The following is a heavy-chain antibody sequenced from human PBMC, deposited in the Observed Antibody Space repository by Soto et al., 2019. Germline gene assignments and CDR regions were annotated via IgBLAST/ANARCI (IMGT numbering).Heavy chain of an antibody. CDR2: IYSGGST. V-gene: IGHV3-53*01. CDR3: AKDGTTGGQHYYGMDV. J-gene: IGHJ6*02. Sequence: GGSLRLSCAASGFTVSSNYMSWVRQAPGKGLEWVSVIYSGGSTYYADSVKGRFTISRDNSKNTLYLQMNSLRAEDTAVYYCAKDGTTGGQHYYGMDVWGQGTTVTVSS. CDR1: GFTVSSNY. D-gene: IGHD2-15*01.